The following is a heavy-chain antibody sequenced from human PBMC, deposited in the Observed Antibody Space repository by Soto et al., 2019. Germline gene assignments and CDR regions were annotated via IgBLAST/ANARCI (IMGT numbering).Heavy chain of an antibody. Sequence: QVQLVQSRAEVKKPGASVKVSCEASGGTFNTYTINWVRQAPGRGLEWVGQIVPMYNSVNYAENFQGRVTITADKSTKTDYTELTSLRAEDTALYFCASWRSYSGSYCFDYWGQGTLVTVSA. CDR3: ASWRSYSGSYCFDY. J-gene: IGHJ4*02. CDR2: IVPMYNSV. D-gene: IGHD1-26*01. V-gene: IGHV1-69*06. CDR1: GGTFNTYT.